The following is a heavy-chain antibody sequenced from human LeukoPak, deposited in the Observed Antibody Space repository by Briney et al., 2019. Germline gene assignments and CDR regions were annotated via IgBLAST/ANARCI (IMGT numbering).Heavy chain of an antibody. CDR2: INPTGGST. J-gene: IGHJ6*02. Sequence: ASVKVSCKASGYTFTSYYMHWVRQAPGQGLEWTGIINPTGGSTNYAQKFEGRVTMTRDTPTSTVYMELSSLRSEDTAVYYCARERYCSGGNCFVTYYYGMDVWGQGTTVTVSS. D-gene: IGHD2-15*01. CDR1: GYTFTSYY. CDR3: ARERYCSGGNCFVTYYYGMDV. V-gene: IGHV1-46*01.